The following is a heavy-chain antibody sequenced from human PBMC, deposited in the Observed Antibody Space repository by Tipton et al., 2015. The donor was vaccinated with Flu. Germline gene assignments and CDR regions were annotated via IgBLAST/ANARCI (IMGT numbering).Heavy chain of an antibody. J-gene: IGHJ6*02. V-gene: IGHV4-61*01. D-gene: IGHD6-19*01. CDR1: GGSVSSGSYY. CDR3: AREASVDSSGWYGLYGMDV. CDR2: IYYSGST. Sequence: TLSLTCTVSGGSVSSGSYYWSWIRQPPGKGLEWIGYIYYSGSTNYNPSLKSRVTISVDTSKNQFSLKLSSVTAADTAVYYCAREASVDSSGWYGLYGMDVWGQGTTVTVSS.